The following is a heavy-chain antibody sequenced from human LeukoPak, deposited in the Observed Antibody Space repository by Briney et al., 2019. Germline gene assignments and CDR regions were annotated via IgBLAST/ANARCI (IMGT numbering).Heavy chain of an antibody. V-gene: IGHV1-8*03. Sequence: ASVKVSCKASGYTFTSCDINWVRQATGQGLEWLGWMNPNSGNTGYAQKFQGRVTITRNTSISTAYMELSSLRSEDTAVYYRARADQWDGYKYYFDYWGQGTLVTVSS. CDR1: GYTFTSCD. J-gene: IGHJ4*02. CDR3: ARADQWDGYKYYFDY. CDR2: MNPNSGNT. D-gene: IGHD5-24*01.